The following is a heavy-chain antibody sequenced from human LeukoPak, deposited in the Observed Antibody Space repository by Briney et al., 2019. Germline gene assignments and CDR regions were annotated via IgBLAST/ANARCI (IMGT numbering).Heavy chain of an antibody. D-gene: IGHD5-24*01. V-gene: IGHV3-21*01. CDR2: ISSSSSYI. J-gene: IGHJ4*02. CDR3: ARSPLQMATIRGGDY. CDR1: GFTFSSYS. Sequence: PGGSLRLSCAASGFTFSSYSMNWVRQAPGKGLEWVSSISSSSSYIYYADSVKGRFTISRDNAKNSLYLQMNSLRAEDTAVYYCARSPLQMATIRGGDYWGQGTLVTVSS.